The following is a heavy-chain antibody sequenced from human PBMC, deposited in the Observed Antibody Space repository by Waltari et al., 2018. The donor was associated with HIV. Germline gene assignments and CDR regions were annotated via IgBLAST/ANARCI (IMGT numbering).Heavy chain of an antibody. V-gene: IGHV4-39*01. CDR2: IYSSGTTY. CDR3: ASCSDYMGCKY. D-gene: IGHD6-25*01. Sequence: QLQLQESGPGLVKPSEPLSLTCNVPGGSMRSTSNYWAWIRQPPGKGLEWVGTIYSSGTTYYYNPSLKSRLTMSVDTSKNQFSLKLSSVGAADTAVFYCASCSDYMGCKYWGQGTLVTVSP. CDR1: GGSMRSTSNY. J-gene: IGHJ4*02.